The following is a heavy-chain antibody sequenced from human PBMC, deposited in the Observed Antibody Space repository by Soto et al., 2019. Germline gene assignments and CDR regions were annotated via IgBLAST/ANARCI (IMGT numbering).Heavy chain of an antibody. V-gene: IGHV4-39*01. CDR1: GGSISSSSYY. CDR2: IYYSGST. CDR3: ASGTTNYDKSWYKRTYYFDY. J-gene: IGHJ4*02. Sequence: SETLSLTCTVSGGSISSSSYYWGWIRQPPVRGLEWIGSIYYSGSTYYNPSLKSRVTISVDTSKNQFSLKLSSVTAADTAVYYCASGTTNYDKSWYKRTYYFDYWGQGTLVTVSS. D-gene: IGHD1-1*01.